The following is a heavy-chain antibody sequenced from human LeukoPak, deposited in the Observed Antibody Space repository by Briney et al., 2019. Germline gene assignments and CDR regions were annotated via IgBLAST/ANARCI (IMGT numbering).Heavy chain of an antibody. CDR2: IKQDGSEK. CDR3: ARVRGSYCLDY. CDR1: GFTISSYW. J-gene: IGHJ4*02. Sequence: PGGSLRLSCAASGFTISSYWMSWVRQAPGKGLEWVANIKQDGSEKYYVDSVKGRFTISRDNAKNSLYLQMNSLRAEDTAVYYCARVRGSYCLDYWGQGTLVTVSS. V-gene: IGHV3-7*01. D-gene: IGHD1-26*01.